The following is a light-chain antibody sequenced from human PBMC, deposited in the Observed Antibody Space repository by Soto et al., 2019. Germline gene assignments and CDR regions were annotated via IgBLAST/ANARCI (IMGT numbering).Light chain of an antibody. CDR2: KAS. CDR3: QQYKSYAYS. Sequence: DIQMTQSPSTLSTSVGDRVTITCRASQSISNWLAWYQQKPGKAPKLLIYKASTLESGVPSRFSGSGSGTEFTLTISSLQPDDFATYYFQQYKSYAYSFGQGTKLEIK. CDR1: QSISNW. V-gene: IGKV1-5*03. J-gene: IGKJ2*03.